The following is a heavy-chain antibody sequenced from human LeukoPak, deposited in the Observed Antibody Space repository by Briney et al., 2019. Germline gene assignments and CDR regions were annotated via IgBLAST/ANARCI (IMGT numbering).Heavy chain of an antibody. D-gene: IGHD5-24*01. CDR3: ARGHRDGYPTGY. V-gene: IGHV4-34*01. Sequence: PSETLCLTRAVYGGSFSGSYWSWIRDPPGKGLEWIGEINHSGSTNYNPSLKSRVTISVDTSKNQFSLKLSSVTAADTAVYYCARGHRDGYPTGYWGQGTLVTVSS. J-gene: IGHJ4*02. CDR1: GGSFSGSY. CDR2: INHSGST.